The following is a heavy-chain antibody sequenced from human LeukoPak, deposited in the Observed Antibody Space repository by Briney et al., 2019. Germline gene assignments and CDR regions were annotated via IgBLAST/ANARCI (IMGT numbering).Heavy chain of an antibody. CDR2: IYYSGST. Sequence: SKTLSLTCTVSGGSISSYYWSWIRQPPGKGLEWIGYIYYSGSTNYNPSFKSRVTISVDTSKNQFSLKLSSVTAADTAVYYCASSSWALDYWGQGALVTVSS. D-gene: IGHD6-13*01. CDR1: GGSISSYY. CDR3: ASSSWALDY. V-gene: IGHV4-59*08. J-gene: IGHJ4*02.